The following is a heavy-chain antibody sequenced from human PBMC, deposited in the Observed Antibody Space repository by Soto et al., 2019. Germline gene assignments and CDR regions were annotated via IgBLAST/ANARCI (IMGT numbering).Heavy chain of an antibody. CDR3: ASSVSSCSSTSCYSYYYYYMDV. CDR2: MNPNSGNT. V-gene: IGHV1-8*02. J-gene: IGHJ6*03. Sequence: AASVKVSCKASGYTFTSYYINWVRQATGQGLEWMGWMNPNSGNTGYAQKFQGRVTMTRNTSISTAYMELSSLRSEDTAVYYCASSVSSCSSTSCYSYYYYYMDVWGKGTTVTVSS. CDR1: GYTFTSYY. D-gene: IGHD2-2*01.